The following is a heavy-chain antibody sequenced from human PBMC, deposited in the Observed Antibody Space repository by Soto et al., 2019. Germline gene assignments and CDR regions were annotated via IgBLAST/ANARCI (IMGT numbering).Heavy chain of an antibody. CDR2: ISGYYGNT. Sequence: QVQLVQSGAEVKKPGASVKVSCKASGYTFTSYGISWVRQAPGQGLEWMGWISGYYGNTHYAQKFQDRFTMTTDTPTSTAYMELRSLRFDDTAVFYCARDHGYSSSSGLDYWGQGILVTVSS. V-gene: IGHV1-18*01. D-gene: IGHD6-6*01. CDR3: ARDHGYSSSSGLDY. CDR1: GYTFTSYG. J-gene: IGHJ4*02.